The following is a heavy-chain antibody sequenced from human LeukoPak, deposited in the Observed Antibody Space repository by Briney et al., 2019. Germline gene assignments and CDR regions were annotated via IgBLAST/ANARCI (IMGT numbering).Heavy chain of an antibody. Sequence: GGSLRLSCAASGFTFSSYAMSWVRQAPGKGLEWVAVISYDGSNKYYADSVKGRFTISRDNSKNTLYLQMNSLRAEDTAVYYCARDFNGSGYYYLYYYYGMDVWGQGTTVTVSS. D-gene: IGHD3-22*01. CDR2: ISYDGSNK. J-gene: IGHJ6*02. CDR1: GFTFSSYA. CDR3: ARDFNGSGYYYLYYYYGMDV. V-gene: IGHV3-30-3*01.